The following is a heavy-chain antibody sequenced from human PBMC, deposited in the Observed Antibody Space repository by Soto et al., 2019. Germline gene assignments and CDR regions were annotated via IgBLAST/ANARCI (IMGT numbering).Heavy chain of an antibody. CDR3: AADLGYCTNGVCYNRYNWFDP. V-gene: IGHV1-58*01. Sequence: SVKVSCKASGFTFTSSAVQWVRQARGQRLEWIGWIVVGSGNTNYAQKFQERVTITRDMSTSTAYMELSSLRSEDTAVYYCAADLGYCTNGVCYNRYNWFDPWGQGTMVTVSS. CDR2: IVVGSGNT. D-gene: IGHD2-8*01. J-gene: IGHJ5*02. CDR1: GFTFTSSA.